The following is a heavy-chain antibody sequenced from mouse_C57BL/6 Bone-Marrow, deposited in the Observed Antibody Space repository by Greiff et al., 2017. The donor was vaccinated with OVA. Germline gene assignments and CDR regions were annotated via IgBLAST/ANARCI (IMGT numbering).Heavy chain of an antibody. CDR1: GFTFSDYY. Sequence: DVMLVESGGGLVQPGGSLKLSCAASGFTFSDYYMYWVRQTPEKRLEWVAYISNGGGSTYYPDTVKGRFTISRDNAKNTLYLQMSRLKSEDTAMYYCARQGYAMDYWGQGTSVTVSS. CDR3: ARQGYAMDY. CDR2: ISNGGGST. V-gene: IGHV5-12*01. J-gene: IGHJ4*01.